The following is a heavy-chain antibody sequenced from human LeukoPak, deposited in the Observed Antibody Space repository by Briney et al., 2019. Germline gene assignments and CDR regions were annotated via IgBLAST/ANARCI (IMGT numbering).Heavy chain of an antibody. CDR2: ISANGVDT. CDR1: GFTFSNHA. V-gene: IGHV3-23*01. Sequence: GGSLRLSCVASGFTFSNHAMTWARQAPGKGLEWVSAISANGVDTFYAPSVKGRFTISRDNSKNTLYLQMNSLRAEDTAVYYCARDPAFWSGYYGTYYYYGMDVWGQGTTVTVSS. CDR3: ARDPAFWSGYYGTYYYYGMDV. J-gene: IGHJ6*02. D-gene: IGHD3-3*01.